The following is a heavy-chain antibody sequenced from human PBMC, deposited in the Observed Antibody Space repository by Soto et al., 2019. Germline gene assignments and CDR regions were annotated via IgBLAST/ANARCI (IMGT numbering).Heavy chain of an antibody. J-gene: IGHJ4*02. D-gene: IGHD3-22*01. CDR3: ARDYGDDSSGYYSDY. V-gene: IGHV1-18*01. CDR1: GYTFTSYG. Sequence: GASVKVSCKASGYTFTSYGISWVRQAPGQGLEWMGWISAYNGNTNYAQKLQGRVTMTTDTSTSTAYMELRSLRSDDTAVYYCARDYGDDSSGYYSDYWGQGTLVTVSS. CDR2: ISAYNGNT.